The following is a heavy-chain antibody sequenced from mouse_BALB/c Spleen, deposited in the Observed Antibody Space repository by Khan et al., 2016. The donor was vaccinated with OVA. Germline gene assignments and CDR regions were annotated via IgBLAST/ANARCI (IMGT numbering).Heavy chain of an antibody. J-gene: IGHJ4*01. Sequence: VQLQESGPDLVAPSQSLSITCTVSGFSLTSYAIHWVRQPPGKGLEWLVVIWSDGRTTYNSALKSRLSIRKDNSKSQVFLKINSLQTDDTAMYYCARHQFPLSMDSWGQGTSVTVSS. CDR3: ARHQFPLSMDS. CDR1: GFSLTSYA. V-gene: IGHV2-6-2*01. CDR2: IWSDGRT.